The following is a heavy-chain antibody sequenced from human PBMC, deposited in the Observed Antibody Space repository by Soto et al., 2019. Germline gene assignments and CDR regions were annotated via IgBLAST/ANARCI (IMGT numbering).Heavy chain of an antibody. CDR3: AKEDFERAFDI. CDR2: ISFDGSHK. V-gene: IGHV3-30*18. CDR1: GFTFSGYD. J-gene: IGHJ3*02. Sequence: PGGSLRLSCAASGFTFSGYDMYWVRQAPGKGLEWVAVISFDGSHKYYADSVKGRFTISRDNSKNTLYLQVNSLRAEDTAVYYCAKEDFERAFDIWGQGTMVTVSS.